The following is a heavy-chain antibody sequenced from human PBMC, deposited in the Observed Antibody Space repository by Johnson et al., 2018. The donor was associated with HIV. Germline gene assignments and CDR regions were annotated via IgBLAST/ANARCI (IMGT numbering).Heavy chain of an antibody. J-gene: IGHJ3*02. V-gene: IGHV3-33*01. CDR3: ATGYCSGGSCPRDAFDI. CDR1: GFTFSSYG. D-gene: IGHD2-15*01. CDR2: IWYDGSNK. Sequence: QVQLVESGGGVVQPGRSLRLSCAASGFTFSSYGMHWVRQAPGKGLEWVAVIWYDGSNKYYADSVQGRFTISRDNSKNTLYLQMNSLRAEDTAVYYCATGYCSGGSCPRDAFDIWGQGTMVTVSS.